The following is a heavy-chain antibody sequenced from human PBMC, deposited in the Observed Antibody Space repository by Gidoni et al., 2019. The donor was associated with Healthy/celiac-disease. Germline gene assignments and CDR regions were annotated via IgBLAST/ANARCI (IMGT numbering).Heavy chain of an antibody. D-gene: IGHD3-22*01. J-gene: IGHJ3*02. CDR1: GYTFTSYY. V-gene: IGHV1-46*01. Sequence: QVQLVQSGAEVKTPGASVTVSCKASGYTFTSYYMHWVRQAPGPGLEWMGIINPSGGSTSYAQKFQGRVTMTRDTSTSTVYMELSSLRSEDTAVYYCARTTEYYDSADDDAFDIWGQGTMVTVSS. CDR2: INPSGGST. CDR3: ARTTEYYDSADDDAFDI.